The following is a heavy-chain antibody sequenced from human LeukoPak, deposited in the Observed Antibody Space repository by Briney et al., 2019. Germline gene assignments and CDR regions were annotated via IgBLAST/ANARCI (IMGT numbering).Heavy chain of an antibody. Sequence: GRSLRLSCAASGFTFDDYAMHWVRQAPGKGLEWVSGISWNSGSIGYADSVKGRFTISRDNAKNSLYLQMNSLRAEDTALYYCAKDGSGGSSDPWGQGTLVTVSS. CDR1: GFTFDDYA. V-gene: IGHV3-9*01. D-gene: IGHD3-10*01. CDR2: ISWNSGSI. CDR3: AKDGSGGSSDP. J-gene: IGHJ5*02.